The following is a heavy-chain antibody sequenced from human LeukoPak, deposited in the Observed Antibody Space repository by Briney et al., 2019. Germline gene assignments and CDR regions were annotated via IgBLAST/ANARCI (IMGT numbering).Heavy chain of an antibody. Sequence: GGSLRLSCSASGFSFSTYTMHWVRQAPGKGPEYVSAILSNGDSTYYADSVKGRFTLSRNNSKNTLSPQMTSLISDDTAVYYCVKVGQQYDYWGQGTLVTVST. CDR1: GFSFSTYT. D-gene: IGHD5-24*01. CDR2: ILSNGDST. CDR3: VKVGQQYDY. J-gene: IGHJ4*02. V-gene: IGHV3-64D*06.